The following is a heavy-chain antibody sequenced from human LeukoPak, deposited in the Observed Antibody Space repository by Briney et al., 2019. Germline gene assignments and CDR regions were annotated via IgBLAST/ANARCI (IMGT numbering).Heavy chain of an antibody. Sequence: AETLSHTCTVSGDTISLYYWTWIRQPPGEGLEWIGYNSSNGNTNYNPSLKSRVTISVDMSKNEFSLSMSSVTAADTAVYYRARAGSGWSFYYWGQGTLVTVSS. CDR3: ARAGSGWSFYY. CDR2: NSSNGNT. D-gene: IGHD6-19*01. V-gene: IGHV4-59*01. CDR1: GDTISLYY. J-gene: IGHJ4*02.